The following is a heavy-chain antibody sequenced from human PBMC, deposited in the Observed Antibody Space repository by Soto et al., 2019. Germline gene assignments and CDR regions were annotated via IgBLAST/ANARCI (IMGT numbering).Heavy chain of an antibody. J-gene: IGHJ4*02. V-gene: IGHV3-21*06. Sequence: LRLSCAASGFTFTRYSMNWVRQAPGKGLEWVSSISSTTNYIYYGDSMKGRFTISRDNGKNSLYLEMHSLRAEDTAVYYCARESEDLTSNFDYWGQGTLVTVSS. CDR1: GFTFTRYS. CDR3: ARESEDLTSNFDY. CDR2: ISSTTNYI.